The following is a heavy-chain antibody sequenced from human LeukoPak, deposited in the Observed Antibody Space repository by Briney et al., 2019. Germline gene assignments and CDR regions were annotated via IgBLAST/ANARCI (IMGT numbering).Heavy chain of an antibody. CDR2: IYYSGST. Sequence: KASETLSLTCTVSGGSISSYYWSWIRQPPGKGLEWIGYIYYSGSTNYNPSLKSRVTISVDTSKNQFSLKLSSVTAADTAVYYCARAGSSSGYDRVGAFDIWGQGTMVTVSS. D-gene: IGHD3-22*01. V-gene: IGHV4-59*01. CDR1: GGSISSYY. J-gene: IGHJ3*02. CDR3: ARAGSSSGYDRVGAFDI.